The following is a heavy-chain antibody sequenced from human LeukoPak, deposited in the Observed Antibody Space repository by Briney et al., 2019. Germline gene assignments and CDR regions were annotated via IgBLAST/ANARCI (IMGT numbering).Heavy chain of an antibody. CDR1: GFTFSSYD. J-gene: IGHJ6*02. CDR2: IGTAGDT. Sequence: LPGGSLRLSCAASGFTFSSYDMHWVRQATGKGLEWVSAIGTAGDTYYPGSVKGRFTISRENAKNSLYLQMNSLRAGDTAVYYCARGNVDTAMVTGVYYYYGMDVWGQGTTVTVSS. V-gene: IGHV3-13*01. D-gene: IGHD5-18*01. CDR3: ARGNVDTAMVTGVYYYYGMDV.